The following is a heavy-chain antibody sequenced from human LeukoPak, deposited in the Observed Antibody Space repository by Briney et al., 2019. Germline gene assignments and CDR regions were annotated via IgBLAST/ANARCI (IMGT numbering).Heavy chain of an antibody. V-gene: IGHV4-34*01. D-gene: IGHD6-13*01. Sequence: SETLSLTCAVYGGSFSGYYWSWIRQPPGKGLEWIGEINHSGSTNYNPSLKSRVTISVDTSKNQFSLKLSSVTAADTAVYYCARTPGPGGSRGWQQLAYYYYYYMDVGGKGTTVTVSS. CDR1: GGSFSGYY. J-gene: IGHJ6*03. CDR2: INHSGST. CDR3: ARTPGPGGSRGWQQLAYYYYYYMDV.